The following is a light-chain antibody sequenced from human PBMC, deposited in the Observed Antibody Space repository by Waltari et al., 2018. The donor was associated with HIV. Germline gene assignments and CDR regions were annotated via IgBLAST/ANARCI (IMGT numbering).Light chain of an antibody. CDR3: NSRDSSANHVV. V-gene: IGLV3-19*01. CDR1: SLSGYY. J-gene: IGLJ2*01. CDR2: GKT. Sequence: SSELTQDPAVSVALGQTVRITCQGDSLSGYYASWYQQHPGKAPVLVIYGKTNRPSGISDRFSGSSSGNTASLTITGTQAEDEADYYCNSRDSSANHVVFGGGTKLTVL.